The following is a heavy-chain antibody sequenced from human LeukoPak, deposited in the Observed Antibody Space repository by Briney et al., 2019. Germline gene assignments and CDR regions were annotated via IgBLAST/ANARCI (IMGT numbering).Heavy chain of an antibody. V-gene: IGHV3-30-3*01. J-gene: IGHJ4*02. CDR1: GFTFSSYA. CDR2: ISYDGSNK. Sequence: PGGSLRLSCAASGFTFSSYAMHWVCQAPGKGLEWVAVISYDGSNKYYADSVKGRFTISRDNSKNTLYLQMNSLRAEDTAVYYCARDLGVVVPAAPDYWGQGTLVTVSS. CDR3: ARDLGVVVPAAPDY. D-gene: IGHD2-2*01.